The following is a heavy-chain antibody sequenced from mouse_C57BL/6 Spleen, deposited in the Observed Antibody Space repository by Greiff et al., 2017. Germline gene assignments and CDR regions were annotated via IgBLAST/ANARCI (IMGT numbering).Heavy chain of an antibody. CDR2: IDPEDGET. V-gene: IGHV14-1*01. D-gene: IGHD1-1*01. CDR3: TPITTVDYYAMDY. CDR1: GFNIKDYY. Sequence: VQLKESGAELVRPGASVKLSCTASGFNIKDYYMHWVKQRPEQGLEWIGRIDPEDGETEYAPKFQGKATMTADTSSNTAYLQLSSLTSEDTAVYYCTPITTVDYYAMDYWGQGTSVTVSS. J-gene: IGHJ4*01.